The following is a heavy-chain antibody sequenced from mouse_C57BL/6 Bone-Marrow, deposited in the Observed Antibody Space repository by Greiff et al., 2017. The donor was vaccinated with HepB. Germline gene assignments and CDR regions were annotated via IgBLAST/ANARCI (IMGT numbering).Heavy chain of an antibody. V-gene: IGHV1-85*01. CDR2: IYPRDGST. Sequence: QVQLKESGPELVKPGASVKLSCKASGYTFTSYDINWVKQRPGQGLEWIGWIYPRDGSTKYNEKFKGKATLTVDPSSSTAYLELHSLTSEDSAVYFCARSNYYGSRAWFAYWGQGTLVTVSA. J-gene: IGHJ3*01. D-gene: IGHD1-1*01. CDR3: ARSNYYGSRAWFAY. CDR1: GYTFTSYD.